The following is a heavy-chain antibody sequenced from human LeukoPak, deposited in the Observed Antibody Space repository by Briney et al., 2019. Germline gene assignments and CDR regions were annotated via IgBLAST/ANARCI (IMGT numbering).Heavy chain of an antibody. D-gene: IGHD3-16*02. V-gene: IGHV1-69*01. CDR1: GGTFSSYA. CDR3: ARDRQSTFGGVIVTPYDAFDI. J-gene: IGHJ3*02. CDR2: IIPIFGTA. Sequence: ASVEVSCKASGGTFSSYAISWVRQAPGQGLEWMGGIIPIFGTANYAQKFQGRVTITADESTSTAYMELSSLRSEDTAVYYCARDRQSTFGGVIVTPYDAFDIWGQGTMVTVSS.